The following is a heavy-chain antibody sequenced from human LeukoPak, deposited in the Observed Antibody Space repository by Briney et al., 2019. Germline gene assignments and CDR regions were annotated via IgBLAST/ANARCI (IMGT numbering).Heavy chain of an antibody. V-gene: IGHV3-33*01. CDR2: IWSDGSNK. D-gene: IGHD2-8*01. J-gene: IGHJ4*02. Sequence: GGSLRLSCAASGFTFSSYAMDWVRQAPGKGLEWVAVIWSDGSNKYYADSVEVRFTISRDNSKNTLHLQMDSLRAEDTAVYYCAREVNGAYYFDYWGQGTLVTVSS. CDR3: AREVNGAYYFDY. CDR1: GFTFSSYA.